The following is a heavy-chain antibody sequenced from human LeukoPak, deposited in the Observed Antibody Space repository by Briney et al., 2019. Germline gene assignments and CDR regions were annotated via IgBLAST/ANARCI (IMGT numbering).Heavy chain of an antibody. Sequence: GGSLRLSCAASGFTFSSYAMHWVRQAPGKGLEYVSAISSNGGSTYYANSVKGRFTISRDNSKNTLYLQMGSLRVEDMAVYYCARGWIEMATEFDYWGQGTLVTVSS. CDR3: ARGWIEMATEFDY. D-gene: IGHD5-24*01. J-gene: IGHJ4*02. CDR1: GFTFSSYA. CDR2: ISSNGGST. V-gene: IGHV3-64*01.